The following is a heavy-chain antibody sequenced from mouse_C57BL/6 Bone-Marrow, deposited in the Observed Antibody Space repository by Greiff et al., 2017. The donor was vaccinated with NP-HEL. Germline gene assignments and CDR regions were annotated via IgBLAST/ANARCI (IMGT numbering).Heavy chain of an antibody. Sequence: EVMLVESGGGLVQPGGSLKLSCAASGFTFSDYYMYWVRQTPEKRLEWVAYISNGGGSTYYPDTVKGRFTISRDNAKNTLYLQMSRLKSEDTAMYYCARRVYGSSYWYFDVWGTGTTVTVSS. CDR3: ARRVYGSSYWYFDV. CDR1: GFTFSDYY. D-gene: IGHD1-1*01. CDR2: ISNGGGST. V-gene: IGHV5-12*01. J-gene: IGHJ1*03.